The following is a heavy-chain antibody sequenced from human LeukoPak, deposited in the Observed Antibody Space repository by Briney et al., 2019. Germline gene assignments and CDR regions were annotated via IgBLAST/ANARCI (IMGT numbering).Heavy chain of an antibody. D-gene: IGHD4-23*01. J-gene: IGHJ4*02. CDR1: GGTFSSYA. CDR3: ARGGSLRWPFDY. CDR2: IIPIFGTA. Sequence: PSVKVSCKASGGTFSSYAISWVRQAPGQGLEWMGGIIPIFGTANYAQKFQGRVTITADESTSTAYMELSSLRSEDTAVYYCARGGSLRWPFDYWGQGTLVTVSS. V-gene: IGHV1-69*13.